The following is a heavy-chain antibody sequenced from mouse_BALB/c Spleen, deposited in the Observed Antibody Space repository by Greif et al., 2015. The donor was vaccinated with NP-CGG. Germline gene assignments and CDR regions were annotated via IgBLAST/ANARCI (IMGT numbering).Heavy chain of an antibody. CDR3: TRLYPSSYWYFDV. CDR2: IYPSDSYT. Sequence: VQLQQSGAELVRPGASVKLSCKASGYTFTSYWINWVKQRPGQGLEWIGNIYPSDSYTNYNQKFKDKATLTVDKSSSTAYMQLSSPTSEDSAVYYCTRLYPSSYWYFDVWGAGTTVTVSS. J-gene: IGHJ1*01. D-gene: IGHD1-3*01. CDR1: GYTFTSYW. V-gene: IGHV1-69*02.